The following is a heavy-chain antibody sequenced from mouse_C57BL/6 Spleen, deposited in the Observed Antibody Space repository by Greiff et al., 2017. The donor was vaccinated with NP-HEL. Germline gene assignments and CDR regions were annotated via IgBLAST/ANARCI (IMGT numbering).Heavy chain of an antibody. CDR3: AREHYYGSYFDV. V-gene: IGHV1-52*01. J-gene: IGHJ1*03. Sequence: QVQLQQSGAELVRPGSSVKLSCKASGYTFTSYWMHWVKQRPIQGLEWIGNIDPSDSETHYNQKFKDKATLTVDKSSSTAYMQLSSLTSEDSAVYYCAREHYYGSYFDVWGTGTTVTVSS. D-gene: IGHD1-1*01. CDR2: IDPSDSET. CDR1: GYTFTSYW.